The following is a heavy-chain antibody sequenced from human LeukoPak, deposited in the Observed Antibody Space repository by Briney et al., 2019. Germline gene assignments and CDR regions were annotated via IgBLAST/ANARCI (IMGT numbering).Heavy chain of an antibody. V-gene: IGHV1-2*02. Sequence: ASVKVSCKASGYTFTGYYMHWVRQAPGQGLEWMGWINPNSGGTNYAQKFQGRVTITTDESTSTAYMELSSLRSEDTAVYYCARDGVDDRNDAFDIWGQGTMVTVSS. CDR2: INPNSGGT. J-gene: IGHJ3*02. D-gene: IGHD3-22*01. CDR3: ARDGVDDRNDAFDI. CDR1: GYTFTGYY.